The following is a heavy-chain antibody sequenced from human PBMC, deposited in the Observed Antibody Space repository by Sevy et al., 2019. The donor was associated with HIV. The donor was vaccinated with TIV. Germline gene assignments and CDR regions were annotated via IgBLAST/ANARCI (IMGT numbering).Heavy chain of an antibody. CDR3: AKDGDYDSSGSIDY. Sequence: GGSLRLSCAASGFTFSSYGMHWVRQAPGKGLECVAVISYDGSNKYYADSVKGRFTISRDNSKNTLYLQMNSLRAEDTAVYYCAKDGDYDSSGSIDYWGQGTLVTVSS. CDR1: GFTFSSYG. V-gene: IGHV3-30*18. D-gene: IGHD3-22*01. J-gene: IGHJ4*02. CDR2: ISYDGSNK.